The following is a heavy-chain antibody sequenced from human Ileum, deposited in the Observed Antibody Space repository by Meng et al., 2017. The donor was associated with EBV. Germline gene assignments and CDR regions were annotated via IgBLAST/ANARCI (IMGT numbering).Heavy chain of an antibody. J-gene: IGHJ4*02. V-gene: IGHV4-39*07. D-gene: IGHD1-26*01. CDR1: GGAFVNRKYY. Sequence: LRVAVQGLGNPPGPTSLTCSVSGGAFVNRKYYWGWIRHPPGKALEWSASIYYSGTTYYNPSLQSRVSISVDKSKNQVSLNMTSMTAADTAVYYCASRELAPFDYWGQGTLVTVSS. CDR3: ASRELAPFDY. CDR2: IYYSGTT.